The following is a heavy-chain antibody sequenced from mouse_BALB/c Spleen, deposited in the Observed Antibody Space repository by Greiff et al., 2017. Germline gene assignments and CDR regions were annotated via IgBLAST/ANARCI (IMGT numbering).Heavy chain of an antibody. CDR1: GYAFTNYL. Sequence: LVESGAELVRPGTSVKVSCKASGYAFTNYLIEWVKQRPGQGLEWIGVINPGSGGTNYNEKFKGKATLTADKSSSTAYMQLSSLTSDDSAVYFCARSNLLRKGAMDYWGQGTSVTVSS. V-gene: IGHV1-54*01. J-gene: IGHJ4*01. D-gene: IGHD1-1*01. CDR2: INPGSGGT. CDR3: ARSNLLRKGAMDY.